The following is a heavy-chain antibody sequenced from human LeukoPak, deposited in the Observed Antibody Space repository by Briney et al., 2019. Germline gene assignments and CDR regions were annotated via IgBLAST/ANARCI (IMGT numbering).Heavy chain of an antibody. J-gene: IGHJ5*02. Sequence: GGSLRLSCAASGFTFSSYGTHWVRQAPGKGLEWVAVISYDGSNKYYADSVKGRFTISRDNAKNSLYLQLNSLRAEDTAVYYCARSLVVGATYPYHWGQGTLVTVSS. V-gene: IGHV3-30*03. CDR2: ISYDGSNK. CDR3: ARSLVVGATYPYH. D-gene: IGHD1-26*01. CDR1: GFTFSSYG.